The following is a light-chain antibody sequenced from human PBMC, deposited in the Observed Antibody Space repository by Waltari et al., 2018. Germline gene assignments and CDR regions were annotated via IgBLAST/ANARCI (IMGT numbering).Light chain of an antibody. CDR2: AAS. CDR1: QGISSF. J-gene: IGKJ2*01. CDR3: QQLKTYPYT. Sequence: IQLTQSPPSLSASIGDRVPITCLASQGISSFLAWYQHKPGKAPELLIYAASTLESGVPSRFSGSRSGTDFTLTFSSLQPEGCATYDCQQLKTYPYTFGQGTKLEIK. V-gene: IGKV1-9*01.